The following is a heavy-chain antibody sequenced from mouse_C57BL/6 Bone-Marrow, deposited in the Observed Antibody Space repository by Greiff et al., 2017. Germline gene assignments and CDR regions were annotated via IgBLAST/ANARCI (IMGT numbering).Heavy chain of an antibody. V-gene: IGHV1-64*01. J-gene: IGHJ3*01. CDR2: IHPNSGST. CDR1: GYTFTSYW. CDR3: ASLSYSQFAY. D-gene: IGHD1-1*01. Sequence: VQLQQPGAELVKPGASVKLSCKASGYTFTSYWMHWVKQRPGQGLEWIGMIHPNSGSTNYNEKFKSKATLTVDKSSSTAYMQLSSLTSEDSAVYYCASLSYSQFAYWGQGTLVTVSA.